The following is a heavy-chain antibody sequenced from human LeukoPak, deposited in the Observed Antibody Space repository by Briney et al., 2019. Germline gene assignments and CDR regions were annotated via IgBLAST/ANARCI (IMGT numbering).Heavy chain of an antibody. J-gene: IGHJ3*02. CDR1: GGSISGYY. D-gene: IGHD6-13*01. Sequence: FETLSLTCTVSGGSISGYYWTWIRQPPGKGLEWVGYIYYSGSTNYNPSLKSRVTISLDTSKNQFSLKLSSVTAADTAVYYCARRIAAAPRYAFDIWGQGTMVTVSS. CDR2: IYYSGST. CDR3: ARRIAAAPRYAFDI. V-gene: IGHV4-59*08.